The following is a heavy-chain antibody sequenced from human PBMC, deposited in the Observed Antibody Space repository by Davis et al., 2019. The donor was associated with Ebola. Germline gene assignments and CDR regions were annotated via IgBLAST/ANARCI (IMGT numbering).Heavy chain of an antibody. CDR2: IYPGDSDT. CDR1: GYSFTSYW. CDR3: ARRGAVGATRLYYYYGMDV. D-gene: IGHD1-26*01. V-gene: IGHV5-51*01. Sequence: GESLKISCKGSGYSFTSYWIGWVRQMPGKGLEWMGIIYPGDSDTRYSPSFQGQVTISADKSISTAYLQWSSLKASDTAMYYCARRGAVGATRLYYYYGMDVWGQGTTVTVSS. J-gene: IGHJ6*02.